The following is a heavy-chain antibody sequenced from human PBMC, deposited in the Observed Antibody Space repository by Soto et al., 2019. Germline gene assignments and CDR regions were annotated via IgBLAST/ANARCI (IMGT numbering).Heavy chain of an antibody. CDR3: AVVKRITLVREVLIPSSFDY. D-gene: IGHD3-10*01. V-gene: IGHV4-34*02. Sequence: QVQLQQWGAGLLKPSETLSLTCAVYRGSFSSYFWGWIRQPPGKGLEWIGDINHSGSTNYNPSLKSRVTISADTSKNQFSLKLSSVTAADTAVYYCAVVKRITLVREVLIPSSFDYWGQGILVTVSS. J-gene: IGHJ4*02. CDR1: RGSFSSYF. CDR2: INHSGST.